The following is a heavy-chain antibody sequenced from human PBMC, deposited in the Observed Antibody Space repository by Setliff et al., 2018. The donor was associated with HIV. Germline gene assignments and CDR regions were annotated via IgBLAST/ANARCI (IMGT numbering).Heavy chain of an antibody. Sequence: SVKVSCKASGGTFRNYAISWVRQAPGQGLEWMGGIIRIFGSTKYAQKFLGRVIITADESTNTVEMELSSLTPEDTAVYYCARDDHYYDMGSILSDWY. J-gene: IGHJ2*01. CDR2: IIRIFGST. CDR1: GGTFRNYA. V-gene: IGHV1-69*13. D-gene: IGHD3-22*01. CDR3: ARDDHYYDMGSILSDWY.